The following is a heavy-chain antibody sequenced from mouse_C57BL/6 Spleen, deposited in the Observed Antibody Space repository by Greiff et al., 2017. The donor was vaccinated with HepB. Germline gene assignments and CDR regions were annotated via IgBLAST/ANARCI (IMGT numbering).Heavy chain of an antibody. CDR1: GFTFSDYG. J-gene: IGHJ4*01. CDR3: ARRPVTTDYAMDY. CDR2: ISSSSSTI. D-gene: IGHD2-2*01. V-gene: IGHV5-17*01. Sequence: DVRLVESGGGLVKPGGSLKLSCAASGFTFSDYGMHWVRQAPEKGLEWVAYISSSSSTIYYADTVKGRFTISRDNAKNTLFLQMTSLRSEDTAMYYCARRPVTTDYAMDYWGQGTSVTVSS.